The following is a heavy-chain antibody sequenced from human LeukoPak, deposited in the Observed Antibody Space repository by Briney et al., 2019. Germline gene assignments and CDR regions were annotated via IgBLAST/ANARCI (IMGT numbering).Heavy chain of an antibody. CDR1: GFTFSNYG. Sequence: GGSLRLSCAASGFTFSNYGMHWVRQDPGQGLEWVAVLAHDGSVAYYADWVKGRFTISRDNSRNTLYLQMNSLRAEDTAVYYCAKEPTPYTSGWYFPDDHWGQGALVTVSS. V-gene: IGHV3-30*18. D-gene: IGHD6-19*01. CDR2: LAHDGSVA. J-gene: IGHJ5*02. CDR3: AKEPTPYTSGWYFPDDH.